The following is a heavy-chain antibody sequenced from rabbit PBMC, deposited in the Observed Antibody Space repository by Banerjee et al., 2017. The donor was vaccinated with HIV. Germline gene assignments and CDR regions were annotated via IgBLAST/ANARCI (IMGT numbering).Heavy chain of an antibody. V-gene: IGHV1S7*01. CDR3: ARGDGAYAGYDGL. Sequence: QQLEESGGGLVQPGGSLKLSCKASGFDFSSYYMSWVRQAPGKGLEWIGYIDPVFGSTYYASWVNGRFTISSHNAQNTLYLQLNSLTAADTATYFCARGDGAYAGYDGLWGPGTLVTVS. CDR1: GFDFSSYY. CDR2: IDPVFGST. J-gene: IGHJ4*01. D-gene: IGHD7-1*01.